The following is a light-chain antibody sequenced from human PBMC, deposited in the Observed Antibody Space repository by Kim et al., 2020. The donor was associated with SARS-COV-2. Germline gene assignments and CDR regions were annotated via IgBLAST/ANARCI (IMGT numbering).Light chain of an antibody. CDR1: SNDVGGYNY. Sequence: GQSVTISCTGTSNDVGGYNYVSWYQQHPGKAPKLMVYEVSKRSSGVPDRFSGSKSGNTASLTVSGLQADDEADYYCSSYAGSNNPVFGGGTQLTIL. V-gene: IGLV2-8*01. CDR3: SSYAGSNNPV. J-gene: IGLJ3*02. CDR2: EVS.